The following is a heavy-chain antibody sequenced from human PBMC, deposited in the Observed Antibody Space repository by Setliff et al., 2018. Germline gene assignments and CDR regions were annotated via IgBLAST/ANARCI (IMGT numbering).Heavy chain of an antibody. CDR1: GYTFSTYG. CDR2: ISAYNGNT. V-gene: IGHV1-18*01. J-gene: IGHJ5*02. Sequence: ASVKVSCKDSGYTFSTYGISWVRQAPGQGLEWMGWISAYNGNTNYAQRFQGRVTMTTDTSTSTAYMELRSLRSDDTAVYYCARARGPGYSSGWNWFDPWGQGTLVTVSS. D-gene: IGHD6-19*01. CDR3: ARARGPGYSSGWNWFDP.